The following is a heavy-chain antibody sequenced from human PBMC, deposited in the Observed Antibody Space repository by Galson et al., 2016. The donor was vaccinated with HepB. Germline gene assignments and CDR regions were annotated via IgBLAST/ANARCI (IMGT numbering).Heavy chain of an antibody. D-gene: IGHD6-6*01. CDR3: ARELVRSAFDL. Sequence: SLRLSCAGFGFTFSRSGLNWVRQAPGKGLQWISYISSSNSTIYYADSVKGRFTISRDSAKNSVYLQMNRLRDDDTGVYYCARELVRSAFDLWGQGTLVTVSS. CDR2: ISSSNSTI. CDR1: GFTFSRSG. J-gene: IGHJ3*01. V-gene: IGHV3-48*02.